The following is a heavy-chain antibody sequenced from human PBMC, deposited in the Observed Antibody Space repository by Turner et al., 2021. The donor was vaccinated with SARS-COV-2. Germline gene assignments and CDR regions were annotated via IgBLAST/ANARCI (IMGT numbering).Heavy chain of an antibody. CDR2: INYSGST. V-gene: IGHV4-39*01. D-gene: IGHD6-13*01. Sequence: QLQLQESGPGLVKPSETLALTCPVSGGSISSSSYYWGWIRQPPGKGLEWIGSINYSGSTYYTPSLKSRVTISVDTSKNQFSLKLSSVTAADTAVYYCATSTVAGTELNYYGMDVWGQGTTVTVSS. CDR3: ATSTVAGTELNYYGMDV. CDR1: GGSISSSSYY. J-gene: IGHJ6*02.